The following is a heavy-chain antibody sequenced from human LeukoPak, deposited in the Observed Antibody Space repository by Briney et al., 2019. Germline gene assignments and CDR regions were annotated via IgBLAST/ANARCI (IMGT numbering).Heavy chain of an antibody. J-gene: IGHJ4*02. CDR2: ISAGGDGQ. D-gene: IGHD2-21*02. CDR1: GFTFGTYA. CDR3: ARDRDFPRDQFDY. Sequence: AGGSLRLSCAASGFTFGTYAMSWVRQAPGKGLEWVSAISAGGDGQWYADSVRGRSTISRDNSKNMVYLQMQSLRAEDTALYFCARDRDFPRDQFDYWGQGTLVTVSS. V-gene: IGHV3-23*01.